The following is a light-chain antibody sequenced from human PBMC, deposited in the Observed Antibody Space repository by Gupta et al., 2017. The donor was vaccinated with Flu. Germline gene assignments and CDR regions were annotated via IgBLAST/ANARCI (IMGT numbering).Light chain of an antibody. V-gene: IGLV2-8*01. Sequence: TSSDVGGYNFVSWYQHHPGKAPKFIIFDVSQRPPGVPDRFSGSKSGNTASLTVSGLQAEDEAYYYCSSYAGTNSVAFGGGTKLTVL. CDR1: SSDVGGYNF. CDR3: SSYAGTNSVA. CDR2: DVS. J-gene: IGLJ2*01.